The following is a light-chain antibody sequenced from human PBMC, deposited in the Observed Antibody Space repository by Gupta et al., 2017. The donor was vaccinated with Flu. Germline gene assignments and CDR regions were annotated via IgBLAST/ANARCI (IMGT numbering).Light chain of an antibody. CDR2: GAS. Sequence: EIVMTQSPATLSVSPGERATLTCRASQSVSSYLAWYQQKPGQAPRLLIYGASTRATGIPARFSGSGSGTDFTLTINRLQSEDFAAYYCQQYSNRPPVTFGGGTKVEIK. V-gene: IGKV3D-15*01. CDR1: QSVSSY. CDR3: QQYSNRPPVT. J-gene: IGKJ4*01.